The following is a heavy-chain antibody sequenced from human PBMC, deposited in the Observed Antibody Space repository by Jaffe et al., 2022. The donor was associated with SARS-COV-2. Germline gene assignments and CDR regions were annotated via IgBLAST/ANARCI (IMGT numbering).Heavy chain of an antibody. Sequence: EVQLVESGGGLVKPGGSLRLSCAASGFTFSSYSMNWVRQAPGKGLEWVSSISSSSSYIYYADSVKGRFTISRDNAKNSLYLQMNSLRAEDTAVYYCARESKVAGHFDYWGQGTLVTVSS. CDR2: ISSSSSYI. V-gene: IGHV3-21*01. D-gene: IGHD6-19*01. CDR1: GFTFSSYS. J-gene: IGHJ4*02. CDR3: ARESKVAGHFDY.